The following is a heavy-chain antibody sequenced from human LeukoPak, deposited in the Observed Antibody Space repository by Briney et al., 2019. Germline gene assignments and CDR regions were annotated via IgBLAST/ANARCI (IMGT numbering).Heavy chain of an antibody. CDR1: GYTFTGYY. J-gene: IGHJ4*02. CDR2: INPNSGGT. D-gene: IGHD3-3*01. Sequence: GASVKVSCKASGYTFTGYYMHWVRQAPGQGLEWMGRINPNSGGTNYAQKFRGRVTMTRDTSISTAYMELSRLRSDDTAVYYCARELGITIFGVVIMVFDYWGQGTLVTVSS. V-gene: IGHV1-2*06. CDR3: ARELGITIFGVVIMVFDY.